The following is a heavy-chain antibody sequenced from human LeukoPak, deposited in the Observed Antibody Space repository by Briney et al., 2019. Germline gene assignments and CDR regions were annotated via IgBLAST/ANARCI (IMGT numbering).Heavy chain of an antibody. J-gene: IGHJ4*02. CDR3: ARMDTAIAVFDY. V-gene: IGHV3-11*04. Sequence: GGSLRLSCAASGFTFSDYYMSWIRQAPGKGLEWVSYISSSGSTIYYADSVKGRFTISRDNAKNSLYLQMNSLRAEDMAVYYCARMDTAIAVFDYWGQGTLVTVSS. CDR2: ISSSGSTI. CDR1: GFTFSDYY. D-gene: IGHD5-18*01.